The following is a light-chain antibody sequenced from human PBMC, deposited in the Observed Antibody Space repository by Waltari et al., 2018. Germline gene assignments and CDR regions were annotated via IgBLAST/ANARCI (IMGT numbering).Light chain of an antibody. Sequence: IMLTPSPGPLSLSPGERATLSCRASQSISRYLAWYQQKPGQAPRLLSYGASTRATGIPDRFSGSGSGTDFSLTISGLEPEDSAVYYCQHHFRLPATFGQGTKVEIK. J-gene: IGKJ1*01. V-gene: IGKV3-20*01. CDR3: QHHFRLPAT. CDR1: QSISRY. CDR2: GAS.